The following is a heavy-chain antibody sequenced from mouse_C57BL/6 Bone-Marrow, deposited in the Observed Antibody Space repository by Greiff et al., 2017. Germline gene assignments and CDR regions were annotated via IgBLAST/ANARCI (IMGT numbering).Heavy chain of an antibody. CDR2: INPSTGGT. D-gene: IGHD4-1*01. CDR3: ARWESRGYFDV. V-gene: IGHV1-42*01. J-gene: IGHJ1*03. CDR1: GYSFTGYY. Sequence: DVKLQESGPELVKPGASVKISCKASGYSFTGYYMNWVKQSPEKSLEWIGEINPSTGGTTYNQKFKAKATLTVDKSSSTAYMQLKSLTSEDSAVYYCARWESRGYFDVWGTGTTVTVSS.